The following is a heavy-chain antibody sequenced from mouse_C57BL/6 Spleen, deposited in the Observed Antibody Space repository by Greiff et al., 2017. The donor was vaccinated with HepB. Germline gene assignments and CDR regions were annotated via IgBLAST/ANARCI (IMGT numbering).Heavy chain of an antibody. D-gene: IGHD1-1*01. V-gene: IGHV14-4*01. CDR3: TITTVVADY. CDR1: GFNIKDDY. J-gene: IGHJ2*01. CDR2: IDPENGDT. Sequence: VQLQQSGAELVRPGASVKLSCTASGFNIKDDYMHWVKQRPEQGLEWIGWIDPENGDTEYASKVQGKATITADTSSNTAYLQLSSLTSEDTAVYYCTITTVVADYWGQGTTLTVSS.